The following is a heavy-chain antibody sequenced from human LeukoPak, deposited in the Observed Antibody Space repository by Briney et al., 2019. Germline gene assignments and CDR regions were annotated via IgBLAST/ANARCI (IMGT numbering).Heavy chain of an antibody. J-gene: IGHJ5*02. CDR1: GFTFSSYG. V-gene: IGHV3-30*18. CDR2: ISYDGSNK. D-gene: IGHD6-13*01. Sequence: GGSLRLSCAASGFTFSSYGMHWVRQAPGKGLEWVAVISYDGSNKYYADSVKGRFIISRDNSKNTLYLQMNSLRAEDTAVYYCAKEEYSSSGTDWFDPWGQGTLVTVSS. CDR3: AKEEYSSSGTDWFDP.